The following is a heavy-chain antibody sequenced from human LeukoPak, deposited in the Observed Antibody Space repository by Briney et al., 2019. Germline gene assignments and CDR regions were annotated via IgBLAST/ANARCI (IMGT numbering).Heavy chain of an antibody. Sequence: PSETLSLTCTVSGGSISSYYWSWIRQPPGKGLEWIGYIYYSGSTNYNPSLKSRVTISVDTSKNQFSLKLSSVTAADTAVYYCARGWPYCSSTSCYTDYWGQGTLVTVSS. CDR1: GGSISSYY. CDR3: ARGWPYCSSTSCYTDY. CDR2: IYYSGST. J-gene: IGHJ4*02. D-gene: IGHD2-2*02. V-gene: IGHV4-59*01.